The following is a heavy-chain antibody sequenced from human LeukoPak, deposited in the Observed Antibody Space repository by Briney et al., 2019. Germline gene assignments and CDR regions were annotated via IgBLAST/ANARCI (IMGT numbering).Heavy chain of an antibody. CDR1: GFTFSGYP. CDR3: ARGTMIVGSDY. V-gene: IGHV3-30-3*01. J-gene: IGHJ4*02. CDR2: ISYDGSNK. Sequence: GKSLRLSCAASGFTFSGYPIHWVRQAPGKGLEWVAVISYDGSNKYYADSVKGRFTISRDNSKNTLYLQMNSLRAEDTAVYYCARGTMIVGSDYWGQGTLVTVSS. D-gene: IGHD3-22*01.